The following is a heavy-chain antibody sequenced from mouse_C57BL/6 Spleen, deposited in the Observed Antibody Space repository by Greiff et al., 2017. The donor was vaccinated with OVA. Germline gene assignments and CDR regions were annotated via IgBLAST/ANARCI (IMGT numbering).Heavy chain of an antibody. Sequence: VQLQQSGPELVKPGASVKISCKASGYSFTSYYIHWVKQRPGQGLEWIGWLYPGSGNTKYNEKFKGKATLTADTSSSTAYMQLSSLTSEDSAVYYCARRTAQAYFDDWGQGTTLTVSA. CDR3: ARRTAQAYFDD. D-gene: IGHD3-2*02. CDR1: GYSFTSYY. V-gene: IGHV1-66*01. CDR2: LYPGSGNT. J-gene: IGHJ2*01.